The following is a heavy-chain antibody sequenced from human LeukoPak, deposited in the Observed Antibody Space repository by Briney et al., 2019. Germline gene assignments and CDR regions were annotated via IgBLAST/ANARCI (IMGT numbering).Heavy chain of an antibody. CDR2: IKQDGSDR. Sequence: PGGSLRLSCAASGFTFSSYWMSWVRQTPGKGLEWVANIKQDGSDRYYVDSVKGRFTISRDNAKNSLYLQMNSLRIDDTAVYFCARDVASWGGYTFAYWGQGTLVTVSS. D-gene: IGHD5-12*01. J-gene: IGHJ4*02. CDR1: GFTFSSYW. CDR3: ARDVASWGGYTFAY. V-gene: IGHV3-7*01.